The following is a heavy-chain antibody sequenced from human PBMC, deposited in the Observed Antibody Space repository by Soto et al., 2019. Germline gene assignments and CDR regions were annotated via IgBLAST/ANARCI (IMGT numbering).Heavy chain of an antibody. J-gene: IGHJ4*02. CDR3: ARGRRYYYDSSGPVADY. D-gene: IGHD3-22*01. CDR1: GGSFSGYY. CDR2: INHSGST. V-gene: IGHV4-34*01. Sequence: PSETLSLTCAVYGGSFSGYYWSWIRQPPGKGLEWIGEINHSGSTNYNPPLKGRVTISVDTSKNQFSLKLSSVTAADTAVYYCARGRRYYYDSSGPVADYWGQGTLVTVS.